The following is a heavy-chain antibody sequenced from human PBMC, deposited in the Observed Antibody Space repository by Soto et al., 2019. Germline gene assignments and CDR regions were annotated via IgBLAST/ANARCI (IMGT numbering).Heavy chain of an antibody. V-gene: IGHV3-11*01. CDR2: ISGSGTTI. D-gene: IGHD2-15*01. J-gene: IGHJ4*02. CDR1: GFTFSDYY. Sequence: GGSLRLSCAASGFTFSDYYMTWIRQAPGKGLEWVSYISGSGTTISYADSVKGRFTISRDNAKNSLYLQMNSLRAEDTAVYFCARANDFVVRWGLGTLVTVSS. CDR3: ARANDFVVR.